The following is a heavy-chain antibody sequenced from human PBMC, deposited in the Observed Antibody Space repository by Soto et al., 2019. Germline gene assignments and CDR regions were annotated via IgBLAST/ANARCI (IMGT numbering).Heavy chain of an antibody. CDR3: TRRQLIAPGV. CDR1: GFVVSNND. Sequence: PVGSLRLSCAASGFVVSNNDMSWVRQAPGKGLEWVSLIYSSGSTHYADSVRGRFTISRDNSKNTVYLQMNSLRVEDTALYYCTRRQLIAPGVWGQGTLVTVSS. J-gene: IGHJ4*02. CDR2: IYSSGST. V-gene: IGHV3-53*01. D-gene: IGHD6-13*01.